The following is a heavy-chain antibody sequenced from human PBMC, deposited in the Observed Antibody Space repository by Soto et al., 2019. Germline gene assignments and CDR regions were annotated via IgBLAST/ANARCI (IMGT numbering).Heavy chain of an antibody. CDR3: ARGGDRPTPYYYYYGMEV. Sequence: ASVRVSCKASGCTFSSYAISWVRQAPGQGLEWMGGIIPTFGTANYAQKFQGRVTITADESTSTAYMELSSLRSEDTAVYYCARGGDRPTPYYYYYGMEVWGQGTTVNVSS. CDR1: GCTFSSYA. V-gene: IGHV1-69*13. CDR2: IIPTFGTA. J-gene: IGHJ6*01. D-gene: IGHD3-10*01.